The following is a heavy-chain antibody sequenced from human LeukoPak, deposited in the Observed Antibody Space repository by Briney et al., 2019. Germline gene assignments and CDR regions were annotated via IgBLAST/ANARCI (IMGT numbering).Heavy chain of an antibody. CDR3: ARDQPHAASWFDP. Sequence: GGSLRLSCAASTITFSDYGMDWVRQAPGRGLEWVSTINPTGVRTYYADSVRGRFTISRDNSKNTVFLQINSLRVEDTAIYYCARDQPHAASWFDPWGQGTLVTVSS. CDR1: TITFSDYG. CDR2: INPTGVRT. J-gene: IGHJ5*02. V-gene: IGHV3-23*01. D-gene: IGHD2-2*01.